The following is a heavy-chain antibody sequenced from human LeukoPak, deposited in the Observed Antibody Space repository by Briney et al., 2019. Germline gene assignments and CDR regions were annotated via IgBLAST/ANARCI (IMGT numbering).Heavy chain of an antibody. CDR3: ARGYGDKRGNFDY. CDR2: INHSGST. D-gene: IGHD4-17*01. Sequence: SETLSLTCAVYGGSFSGYYWSWIRQPPGKGLEWIGEINHSGSTNYNPSLKSRVTISVDTSKNQFSLKLSSVTAADTAVYYCARGYGDKRGNFDYWGQGTLATVSS. J-gene: IGHJ4*02. V-gene: IGHV4-34*01. CDR1: GGSFSGYY.